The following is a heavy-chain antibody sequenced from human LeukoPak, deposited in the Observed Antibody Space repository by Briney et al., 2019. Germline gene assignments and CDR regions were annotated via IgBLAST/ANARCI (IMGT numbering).Heavy chain of an antibody. CDR1: GGSISSYY. D-gene: IGHD3-22*01. Sequence: SETLSLTCTVSGGSISSYYWSWIRQPPGKGLELIGYIYYSGSTNHNPSLTSRATISVDTSKNQFSLKLSSVTAADTAVYYCARAHYSSGHYSNWGQGTLVTVSS. CDR2: IYYSGST. V-gene: IGHV4-59*01. CDR3: ARAHYSSGHYSN. J-gene: IGHJ4*02.